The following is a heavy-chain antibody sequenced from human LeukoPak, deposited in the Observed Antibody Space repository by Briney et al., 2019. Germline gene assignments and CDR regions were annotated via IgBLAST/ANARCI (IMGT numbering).Heavy chain of an antibody. V-gene: IGHV1-46*01. Sequence: ASVKVSCKASGYTFTGYYMHWVRQAPGQGLEWMGIINPSGGSTSYAQKFQGRVTMTRDTSTSTVYMELSNLRSEDTAVYYCGRVDMAASKDYWGQGTLVTVSS. J-gene: IGHJ4*02. CDR1: GYTFTGYY. D-gene: IGHD5-24*01. CDR2: INPSGGST. CDR3: GRVDMAASKDY.